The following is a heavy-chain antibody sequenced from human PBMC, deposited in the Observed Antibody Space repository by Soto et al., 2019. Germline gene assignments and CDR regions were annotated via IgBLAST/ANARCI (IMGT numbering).Heavy chain of an antibody. CDR2: IYSGGSI. D-gene: IGHD7-27*01. J-gene: IGHJ4*02. CDR1: GGSISNVNDC. V-gene: IGHV4-30-4*01. Sequence: QVQLQESGPGLVKPSQTLSLTCIVSGGSISNVNDCWSWIRQRPDKGLEWIGHIYSGGSIYNNPSLTIRFTISVDTSNNQFSLQLSPVSAAATAVYYCARGPSGDKVDYWGQGTLVTVSS. CDR3: ARGPSGDKVDY.